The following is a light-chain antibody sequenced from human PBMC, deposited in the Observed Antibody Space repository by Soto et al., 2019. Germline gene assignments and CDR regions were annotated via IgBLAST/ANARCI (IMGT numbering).Light chain of an antibody. CDR2: NVY. CDR3: SAYTVSRTYV. J-gene: IGLJ1*01. CDR1: SGDVGAYNF. V-gene: IGLV2-14*03. Sequence: ALTHPASVSVSPGQSITISCTGTSGDVGAYNFVSWHQQHPGKAPKLMIYNVYDRPSGISYRFSGSKSGNTASLTISGLQGEDEADYYCSAYTVSRTYVYGTGTKVNVL.